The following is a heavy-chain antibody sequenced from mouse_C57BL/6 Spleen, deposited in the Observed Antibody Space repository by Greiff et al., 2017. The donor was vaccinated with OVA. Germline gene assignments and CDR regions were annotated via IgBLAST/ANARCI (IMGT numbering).Heavy chain of an antibody. Sequence: EVMLVESGGDLVKPGGSLKLSCAASGFTFSSYGMSWVRQTPDKRLEWVATISSGGSYTYYPDSVKGRFTISRDNAKNTLYLQMSSLKSEDTAMYYCASNYDYDGGDFDYWGQGTTLTVSS. J-gene: IGHJ2*01. CDR1: GFTFSSYG. CDR3: ASNYDYDGGDFDY. V-gene: IGHV5-6*02. CDR2: ISSGGSYT. D-gene: IGHD2-4*01.